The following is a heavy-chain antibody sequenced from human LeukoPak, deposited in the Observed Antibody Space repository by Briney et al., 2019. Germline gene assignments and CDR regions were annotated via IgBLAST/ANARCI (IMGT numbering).Heavy chain of an antibody. V-gene: IGHV3-72*01. CDR3: VRAGSGWYD. D-gene: IGHD6-19*01. CDR1: GFTFSDHY. Sequence: GGSLRLSCAASGFTFSDHYMDWVRQAPGKGLEWVGRSRNKANTYTTDYAASVKGRFATSRDDSRTSLYLQMNSLKSEDTAVYYCVRAGSGWYDWGQGTLVTVSS. J-gene: IGHJ4*02. CDR2: SRNKANTYTT.